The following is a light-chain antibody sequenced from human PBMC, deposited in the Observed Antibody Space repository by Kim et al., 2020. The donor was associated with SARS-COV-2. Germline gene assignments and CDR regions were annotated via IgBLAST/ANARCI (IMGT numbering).Light chain of an antibody. CDR3: QAWDRSSVV. CDR2: QDS. J-gene: IGLJ2*01. CDR1: KLGDKN. V-gene: IGLV3-1*01. Sequence: SYELTQPPSVSVSPGQTASISCSGDKLGDKNVCWYQLKPGQSSLLVIYQDSKRPSGIPERFSGSNSENTASLTISGTQTMDEADYYCQAWDRSSVVFGGG.